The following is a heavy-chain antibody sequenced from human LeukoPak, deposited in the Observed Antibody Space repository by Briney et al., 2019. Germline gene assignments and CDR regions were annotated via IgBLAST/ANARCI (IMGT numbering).Heavy chain of an antibody. D-gene: IGHD2-2*01. CDR3: ARGQPIVVVPAAKPFDY. Sequence: GGSLRLSCAASGFTFSSYGMHWVRQAPGKGLEWVAFIRYDGSNKYYADSVKGRFTISRDNSKNTLYLQMNSLRAEDTAVYYCARGQPIVVVPAAKPFDYWGQGTLVTVSS. CDR1: GFTFSSYG. J-gene: IGHJ4*02. CDR2: IRYDGSNK. V-gene: IGHV3-30*02.